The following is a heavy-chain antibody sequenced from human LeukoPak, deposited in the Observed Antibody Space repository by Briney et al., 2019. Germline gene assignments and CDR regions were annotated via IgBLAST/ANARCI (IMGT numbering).Heavy chain of an antibody. V-gene: IGHV1-2*02. Sequence: ASVKVSCQASGYTFTGHDMHWVRQAPGQRPEWVGWINPNSGGTHYAQKFQGRVTMTRDTSISTAYMEVTRLGSDDTAVYYCTLYNYWGQGTLVTVSS. J-gene: IGHJ4*02. CDR3: TLYNY. CDR1: GYTFTGHD. D-gene: IGHD5-24*01. CDR2: INPNSGGT.